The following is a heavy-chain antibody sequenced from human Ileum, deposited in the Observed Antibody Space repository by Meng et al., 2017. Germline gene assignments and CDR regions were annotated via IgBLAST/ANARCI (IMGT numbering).Heavy chain of an antibody. CDR2: IFQSGST. V-gene: IGHV4-4*02. Sequence: EGSGPGLVKSSGTLSLTCAVSGVSISSAIWWGWVRQPPGKGLEWIGEIFQSGSTNYNPSLKSRVSISVDKSKNHLSLSLSSVTAADTAVYYCAKAAAYNLDIWGQGALVTVSS. J-gene: IGHJ4*02. CDR1: GVSISSAIW. CDR3: AKAAAYNLDI. D-gene: IGHD1-14*01.